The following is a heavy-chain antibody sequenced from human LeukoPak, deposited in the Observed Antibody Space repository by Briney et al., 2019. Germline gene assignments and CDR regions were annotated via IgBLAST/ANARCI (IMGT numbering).Heavy chain of an antibody. Sequence: GGSLRLSCAASGFTFSGSAMHWVRQASGKGLEWVGRIRSKANSYATAYAASVKGRFTISRDDSKNTAYLQMNSLKTEDTAVYYCLHSNLDYRYYYYGMDVWGQGTTVTVSS. V-gene: IGHV3-73*01. CDR2: IRSKANSYAT. J-gene: IGHJ6*02. D-gene: IGHD4-11*01. CDR3: LHSNLDYRYYYYGMDV. CDR1: GFTFSGSA.